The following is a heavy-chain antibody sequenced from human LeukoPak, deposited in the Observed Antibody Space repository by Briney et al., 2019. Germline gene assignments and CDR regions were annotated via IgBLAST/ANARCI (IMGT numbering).Heavy chain of an antibody. D-gene: IGHD3-9*01. CDR2: IYPGDSDT. J-gene: IGHJ4*02. CDR3: ARQNILTGYYTLDY. Sequence: GESLQISCKGSGSRFTSYWIGWVRQMPGKGLEWMGIIYPGDSDTRYSPSFQGQVTISADKSISTAYLQWSSLKASDTAMYYCARQNILTGYYTLDYWGQGTLVTVSS. CDR1: GSRFTSYW. V-gene: IGHV5-51*01.